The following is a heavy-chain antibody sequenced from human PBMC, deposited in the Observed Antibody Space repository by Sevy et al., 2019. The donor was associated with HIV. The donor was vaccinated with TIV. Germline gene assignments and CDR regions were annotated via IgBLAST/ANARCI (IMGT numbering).Heavy chain of an antibody. CDR1: GGSFSGYY. CDR2: INHSGST. Sequence: SETLSLTCAVYGGSFSGYYWSWIRQPPGKGLERIGEINHSGSTNYNPSLKSRVTISVDTSKNQFSLKLSSVTAADTAVYYCARLGIAVAGDYWGQGTLVTVSS. J-gene: IGHJ4*02. V-gene: IGHV4-34*01. D-gene: IGHD6-19*01. CDR3: ARLGIAVAGDY.